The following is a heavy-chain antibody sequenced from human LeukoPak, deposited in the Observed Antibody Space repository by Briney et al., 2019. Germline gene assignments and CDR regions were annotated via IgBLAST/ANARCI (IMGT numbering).Heavy chain of an antibody. CDR1: GGSIRSTTYY. Sequence: PSETLSLTCTVSGGSIRSTTYYWVWIRQPPGKELEWIGSMYSSGSTYYNPSLKSRVTMSVETSKNHFSLRLSSVTAADTAIYYCATGTNNWFDPWGQGTLVTVSS. CDR3: ATGTNNWFDP. D-gene: IGHD1-14*01. J-gene: IGHJ5*02. V-gene: IGHV4-39*02. CDR2: MYSSGST.